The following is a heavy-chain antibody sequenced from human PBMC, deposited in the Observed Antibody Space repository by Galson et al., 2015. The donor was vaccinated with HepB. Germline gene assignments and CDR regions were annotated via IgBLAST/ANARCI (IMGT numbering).Heavy chain of an antibody. CDR1: GFTFSTYT. Sequence: SLRLSCAASGFTFSTYTMVWVRQPPGRGLEWVSLISPSGNTTHYSDSGKGRFTVSRDKVKNIVYLHMSSLRGEDTAVYYCVRPWAGRGDSLYWGRGTLVTVSS. CDR3: VRPWAGRGDSLY. J-gene: IGHJ4*02. V-gene: IGHV3-23*01. CDR2: ISPSGNTT. D-gene: IGHD1-14*01.